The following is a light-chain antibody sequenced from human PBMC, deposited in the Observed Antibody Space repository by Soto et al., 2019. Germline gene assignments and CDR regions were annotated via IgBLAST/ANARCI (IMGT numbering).Light chain of an antibody. V-gene: IGLV1-44*01. CDR3: AAWEDSLNRVV. CDR1: SSNIGSHT. CDR2: SNT. J-gene: IGLJ3*02. Sequence: QSVLTQPASASGTPGQTIAISCSGASSNIGSHTVNWYQQLPGTAPRLLIYSNTQRPSGVPDRFSGSTSGTSASLAISWLQSEYEGHYYCAAWEDSLNRVVFGGGTKVTVL.